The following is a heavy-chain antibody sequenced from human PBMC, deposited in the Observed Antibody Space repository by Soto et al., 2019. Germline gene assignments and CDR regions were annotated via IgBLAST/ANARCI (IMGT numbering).Heavy chain of an antibody. CDR2: MNAKSGDT. D-gene: IGHD3-16*01. CDR1: GYTFSDFD. V-gene: IGHV1-8*01. CDR3: ARGNPFNYAGFDV. J-gene: IGHJ6*02. Sequence: VASVKVSCKASGYTFSDFDINWLRQASGQGPEWMGWMNAKSGDTFFAQRSQGKFNMTWDTSLSTAYMEVGSLTSDDTAMYYCARGNPFNYAGFDVWGQGTTVTVSS.